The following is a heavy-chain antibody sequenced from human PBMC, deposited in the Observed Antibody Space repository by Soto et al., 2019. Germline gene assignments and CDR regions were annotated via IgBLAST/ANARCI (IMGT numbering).Heavy chain of an antibody. D-gene: IGHD3-22*01. CDR2: IRSKGYGGTT. J-gene: IGHJ4*02. Sequence: EVQVVESGGALVKPGRSLRLSCTTSGFTFGDYAMSWFRQAPGKGLEWVGFIRSKGYGGTTQYAASVKGRFTISRDDSESIADLQMDRLKTEDTALYYCARVGSASLMVVVIADHWGQGTQVTVSS. V-gene: IGHV3-49*05. CDR3: ARVGSASLMVVVIADH. CDR1: GFTFGDYA.